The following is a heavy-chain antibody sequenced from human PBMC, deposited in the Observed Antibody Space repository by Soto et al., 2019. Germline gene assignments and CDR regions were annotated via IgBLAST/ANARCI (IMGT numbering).Heavy chain of an antibody. CDR1: GFTFSNYE. CDR3: ATDYSNYVGYFDY. D-gene: IGHD4-4*01. J-gene: IGHJ4*02. V-gene: IGHV3-48*03. CDR2: ISGSGKTI. Sequence: TGGSLRLSCAASGFTFSNYEMNWVRQTPGKGLEWVSYISGSGKTIYYADSVKGRFTISRDNAMNSLYLQMNSLRAEDTAVYYCATDYSNYVGYFDYWGQGTLVTVSS.